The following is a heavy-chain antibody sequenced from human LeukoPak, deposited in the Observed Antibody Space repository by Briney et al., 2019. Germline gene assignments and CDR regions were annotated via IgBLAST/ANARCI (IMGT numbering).Heavy chain of an antibody. D-gene: IGHD5-12*01. CDR2: ISGSGGST. J-gene: IGHJ4*02. V-gene: IGHV3-23*01. Sequence: GRSLRLSCAASGFTFSSYAMSWVRQAPGKGLEWVSAISGSGGSTYYADSVKGRFTISRDNSKNTLYLQMNSLRAEDTAVYYCAKGSSYGGYVPIDYWGQGTLVTVPS. CDR1: GFTFSSYA. CDR3: AKGSSYGGYVPIDY.